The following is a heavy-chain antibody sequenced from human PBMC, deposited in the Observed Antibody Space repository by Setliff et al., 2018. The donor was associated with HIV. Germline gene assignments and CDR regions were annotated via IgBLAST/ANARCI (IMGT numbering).Heavy chain of an antibody. CDR2: VHYSGSI. CDR3: ARSKTFYDFWGGYYTHGAFKI. Sequence: PSETLSLTCTVFGGSISGSNYYWGWIRQPPGKGLEWIANVHYSGSIYFNPSLRSRVAISVDTSHNQFSLRLRSVTAADTAVYYCARSKTFYDFWGGYYTHGAFKIWGLGTMVTVSS. V-gene: IGHV4-39*01. CDR1: GGSISGSNYY. D-gene: IGHD3-3*01. J-gene: IGHJ3*02.